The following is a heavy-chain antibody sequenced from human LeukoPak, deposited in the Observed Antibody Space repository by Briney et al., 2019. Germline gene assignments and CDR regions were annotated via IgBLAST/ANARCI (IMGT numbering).Heavy chain of an antibody. CDR3: ARAPITSPFYFDY. CDR1: GFAFDEHG. CDR2: INWSGGST. Sequence: PGGSLRLSCTASGFAFDEHGMSWVRQVPGKGLEWVSGINWSGGSTGYADPLRGRFTISRDNAKNSLYLQMDSLRAEDTALYYCARAPITSPFYFDYRGQGTLVTVYS. V-gene: IGHV3-20*04. D-gene: IGHD2-2*01. J-gene: IGHJ4*02.